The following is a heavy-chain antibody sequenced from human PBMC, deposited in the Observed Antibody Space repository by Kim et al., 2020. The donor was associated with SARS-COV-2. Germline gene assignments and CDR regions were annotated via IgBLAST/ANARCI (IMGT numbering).Heavy chain of an antibody. Sequence: GGSLRLSCAASGFSFDDYAMHWVRQAPGKGLEWVSGISWNSGNIVYADSVKGRFTISRDNAKNSLFLQMNSLRPEDTALYYCAKAGGIAVAGNNGLDVWG. CDR3: AKAGGIAVAGNNGLDV. D-gene: IGHD6-19*01. V-gene: IGHV3-9*01. CDR2: ISWNSGNI. CDR1: GFSFDDYA. J-gene: IGHJ6*01.